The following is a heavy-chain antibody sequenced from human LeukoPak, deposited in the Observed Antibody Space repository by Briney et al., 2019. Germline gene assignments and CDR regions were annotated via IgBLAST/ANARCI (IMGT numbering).Heavy chain of an antibody. CDR1: GGTFSSYA. CDR3: ARWDGSGSYPIDY. D-gene: IGHD3-10*01. V-gene: IGHV1-69*13. J-gene: IGHJ4*02. CDR2: IIPIFGTA. Sequence: SVKVSCKASGGTFSSYAISWVRQAPGQGLEWMGGIIPIFGTANYAQKFQGRVTITADESTSTAYMELSSLRSEDTAVYYCARWDGSGSYPIDYWGQGTLVTVSS.